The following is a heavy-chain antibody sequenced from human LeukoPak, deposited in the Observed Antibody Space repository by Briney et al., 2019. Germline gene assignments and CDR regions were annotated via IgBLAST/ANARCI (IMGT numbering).Heavy chain of an antibody. V-gene: IGHV1-69*13. Sequence: ASVKVSCKSSGENFSSYVITWVRQAPGQGLEWMGGIIPIFGTANYAQKFQGRVTITADESTSTAYMELSSLRSEDTAVYYCARNNLRSGDGYSRGFFDYWGQGTLVTVSS. J-gene: IGHJ4*02. CDR2: IIPIFGTA. CDR3: ARNNLRSGDGYSRGFFDY. CDR1: GENFSSYV. D-gene: IGHD5-24*01.